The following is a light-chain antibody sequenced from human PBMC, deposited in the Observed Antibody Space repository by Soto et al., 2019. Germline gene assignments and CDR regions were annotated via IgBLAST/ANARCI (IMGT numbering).Light chain of an antibody. CDR1: QSVSNY. Sequence: EIVLTQSPATLSLSPGERATLSCRASQSVSNYLAWYQQKPGQAPRLLIYDASNRATGIPARFSGSGSGPDFPRTISSLEPEDVAVYYCQQRSDWPPLTFGGGPKVEIK. CDR2: DAS. J-gene: IGKJ4*01. CDR3: QQRSDWPPLT. V-gene: IGKV3-11*01.